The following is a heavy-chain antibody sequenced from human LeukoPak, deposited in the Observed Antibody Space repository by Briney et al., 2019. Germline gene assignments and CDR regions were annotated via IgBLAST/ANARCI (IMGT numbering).Heavy chain of an antibody. CDR3: ANVDYDDVVVPAAIGWFDP. J-gene: IGHJ5*02. CDR1: GFTFSTHD. CDR2: INSRSSTI. D-gene: IGHD2-2*01. V-gene: IGHV3-48*04. Sequence: GGSLRLSCAASGFTFSTHDVNWVSQAPGKGVEWVSFINSRSSTIYYADSVKGRFTISRDNAKNSLYLQMNSLRAEDTAVYYCANVDYDDVVVPAAIGWFDPWGQGTLVTVSS.